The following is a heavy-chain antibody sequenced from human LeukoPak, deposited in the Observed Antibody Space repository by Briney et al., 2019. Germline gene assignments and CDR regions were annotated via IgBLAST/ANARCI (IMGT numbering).Heavy chain of an antibody. Sequence: SETLSLACTVSGGSISSRTYYWSWIRQPAGKGLEWIGRIYTSGSTKYNPSLKSRVTISVDTSKNQFSLKLRSVTAADTAVYYCAREFWSYRSGNLQAFDIWGQGTMFTVSS. J-gene: IGHJ3*02. CDR1: GGSISSRTYY. V-gene: IGHV4-61*02. D-gene: IGHD3-10*01. CDR2: IYTSGST. CDR3: AREFWSYRSGNLQAFDI.